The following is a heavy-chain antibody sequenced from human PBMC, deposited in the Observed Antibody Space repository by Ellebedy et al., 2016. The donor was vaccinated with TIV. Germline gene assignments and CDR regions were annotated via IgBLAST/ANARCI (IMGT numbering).Heavy chain of an antibody. CDR3: ARGGLVDNVDDALDI. D-gene: IGHD2-2*03. CDR2: IEPADSYI. V-gene: IGHV5-10-1*01. CDR1: GYDFANYW. J-gene: IGHJ3*02. Sequence: GESLKISXKASGYDFANYWISWVRQMHGKGLEWMGRIEPADSYIDYSPSFQGHVTISADKSISTAYLQWNNLEAADSAMFYCARGGLVDNVDDALDIWGQGTMVTVS.